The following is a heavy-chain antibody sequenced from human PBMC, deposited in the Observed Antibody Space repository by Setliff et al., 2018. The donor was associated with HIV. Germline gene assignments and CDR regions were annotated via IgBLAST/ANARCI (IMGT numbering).Heavy chain of an antibody. V-gene: IGHV1-69*06. CDR1: GGTFSRSV. D-gene: IGHD2-2*01. CDR2: FIPMFGAT. Sequence: SVKVSCKASGGTFSRSVFSWVRQAPGQGLEWMGRFIPMFGATKNAQRFQGRVTITADRSTSTVHMELRSLRSEDTAVYYCARGPHCSSTSCFGGFDYWGQGTLVTVSS. CDR3: ARGPHCSSTSCFGGFDY. J-gene: IGHJ4*02.